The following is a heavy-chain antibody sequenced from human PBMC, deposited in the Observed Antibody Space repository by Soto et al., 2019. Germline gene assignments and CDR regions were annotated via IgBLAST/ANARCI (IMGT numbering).Heavy chain of an antibody. CDR2: IYYRGRP. J-gene: IGHJ5*02. CDR3: ARSVFP. V-gene: IGHV4-31*03. Sequence: QVQLQESGPGLVKPSQTLSLTCTVSGGAISSGGYYWSWILQHPGKGLEWIGYIYYRGRPYSNPSLKRRVTISVDTSKTQFSLQLSSVTAADTAVYYCARSVFPWGQGTLFNVSS. CDR1: GGAISSGGYY.